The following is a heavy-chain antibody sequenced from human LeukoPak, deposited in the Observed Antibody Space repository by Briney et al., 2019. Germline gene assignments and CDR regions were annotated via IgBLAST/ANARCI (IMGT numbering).Heavy chain of an antibody. CDR1: GFTFSSYS. D-gene: IGHD6-19*01. CDR2: ISSSSSYI. Sequence: GGSLRLSCAASGFTFSSYSMNWVRQAPGKGLEWVSSISSSSSYIYYADSVKGRFTISRDNAKNSLYLQMNSLRAEDTAVYYCARDPTTYSSGWYSDAFDIWGQGTMVTVSS. V-gene: IGHV3-21*01. CDR3: ARDPTTYSSGWYSDAFDI. J-gene: IGHJ3*02.